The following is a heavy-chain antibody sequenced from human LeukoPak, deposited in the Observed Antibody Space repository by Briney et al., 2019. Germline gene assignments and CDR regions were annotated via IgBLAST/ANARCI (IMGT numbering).Heavy chain of an antibody. CDR3: ARGSLKRVYYYGMDV. Sequence: ASVKVSCKASGGTFSSYAISWVRQAPGQGLERMGRIIPILGIANYAQKFQGRVTITADKSTSTAYMELSSLRSEDTAVYYCARGSLKRVYYYGMDVWGQGTTVTVSS. D-gene: IGHD3-9*01. J-gene: IGHJ6*02. CDR1: GGTFSSYA. CDR2: IIPILGIA. V-gene: IGHV1-69*04.